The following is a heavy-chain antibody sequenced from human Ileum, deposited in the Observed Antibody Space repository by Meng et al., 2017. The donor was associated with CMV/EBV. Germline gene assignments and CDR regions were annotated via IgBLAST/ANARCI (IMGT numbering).Heavy chain of an antibody. V-gene: IGHV4-59*01. Sequence: SETLSLTCTVPDDSITNYYWGWIRQPPGKGLEWISYIHNSGTTNYNPSLKSRVTISIDTSKNQFSLKLSSVTAADTAVYYCARDSYDSSGYYSDSWGQGTLVTVSS. CDR2: IHNSGTT. CDR3: ARDSYDSSGYYSDS. CDR1: DDSITNYY. J-gene: IGHJ5*01. D-gene: IGHD3-22*01.